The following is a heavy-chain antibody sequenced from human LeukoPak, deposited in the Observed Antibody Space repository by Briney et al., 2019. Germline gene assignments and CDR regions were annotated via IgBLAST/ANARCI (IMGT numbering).Heavy chain of an antibody. CDR3: AREVVGATSPYYYYYYYMDV. J-gene: IGHJ6*03. CDR2: ISAYNGNT. D-gene: IGHD1-26*01. V-gene: IGHV1-18*01. Sequence: ASVKVFCKASGYTFTSYGISWVRQAPGQGLEWMGWISAYNGNTNYAQKLQGRVTMTTDTSTSTAYMELRSLRSDDTAVYYCAREVVGATSPYYYYYYYMDVWGKGTTVTVSS. CDR1: GYTFTSYG.